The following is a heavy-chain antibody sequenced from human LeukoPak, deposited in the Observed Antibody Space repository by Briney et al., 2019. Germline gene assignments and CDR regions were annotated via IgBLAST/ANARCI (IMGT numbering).Heavy chain of an antibody. CDR2: IYTSGST. J-gene: IGHJ6*03. CDR3: ARRDDYHYYMDV. CDR1: GGSISSYY. Sequence: SETLSLTCTVSGGSISSYYWSWIRQPPGKGLEWIGYIYTSGSTNYNPSLKSRVTISVDTSKNQFSLKLSSVTAADTAVYYCARRDDYHYYMDVWGKGTTVTVSS. V-gene: IGHV4-4*09.